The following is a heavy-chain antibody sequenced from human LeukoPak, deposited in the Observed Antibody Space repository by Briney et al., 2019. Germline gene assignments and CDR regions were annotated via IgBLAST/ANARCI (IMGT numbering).Heavy chain of an antibody. CDR1: GGSISSGGYY. Sequence: PSETLSLTCTVSGGSISSGGYYWSWIRQHPGKGLEWIGYIYYSGSTYYNPSLKSRVTISVDTSKNQFSLKLSSVTAADTAVYYCARSESSSWGYYYYYYMDVWGKGTTVTVSS. CDR3: ARSESSSWGYYYYYYMDV. J-gene: IGHJ6*03. D-gene: IGHD6-13*01. V-gene: IGHV4-31*03. CDR2: IYYSGST.